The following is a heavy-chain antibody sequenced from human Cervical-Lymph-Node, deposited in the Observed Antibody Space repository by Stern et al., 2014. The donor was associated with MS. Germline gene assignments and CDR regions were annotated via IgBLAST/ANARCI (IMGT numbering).Heavy chain of an antibody. CDR3: ARDSIAVPAKTGDH. J-gene: IGHJ4*02. D-gene: IGHD2-15*01. CDR2: ISAYNDNT. Sequence: VQLVQSGAEVKKPGASVKVSCEASGYTFTSYGISWVRQAPGQGLEWMGWISAYNDNTKYPQKVRGRVTMTTDTSTSTAYMELRSLRSDDTAVYYCARDSIAVPAKTGDHWGQGTLVTVSS. CDR1: GYTFTSYG. V-gene: IGHV1-18*01.